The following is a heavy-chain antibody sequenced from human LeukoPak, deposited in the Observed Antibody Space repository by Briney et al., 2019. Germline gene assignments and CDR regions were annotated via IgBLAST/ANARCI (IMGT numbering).Heavy chain of an antibody. J-gene: IGHJ5*02. CDR3: AMGDWFDP. V-gene: IGHV1-69*05. CDR1: GLSLTHDG. CDR2: IIPIFGTA. Sequence: GASVTVSCKASGLSLTHDGISWVRQAPGQGLEWMGGIIPIFGTANYAQKFQGRVTITTDESTSTAYMELSSLRSEDTAVYYCAMGDWFDPWGQGTLVTVSS. D-gene: IGHD3-16*01.